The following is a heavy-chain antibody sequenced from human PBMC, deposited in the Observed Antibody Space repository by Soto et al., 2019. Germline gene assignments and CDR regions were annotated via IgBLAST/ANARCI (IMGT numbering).Heavy chain of an antibody. CDR1: GGSISSGGYY. Sequence: PSETLSLTCTVSGGSISSGGYYWSWIRQHPGKGLEWIGYIYYSGSTYYNPSLKSRVTISVDTSKNQFSLKLSSVTAADTAVYYSAIESYSSSSFGWFDPWGQGTLVTVSS. D-gene: IGHD6-6*01. V-gene: IGHV4-31*03. J-gene: IGHJ5*02. CDR3: AIESYSSSSFGWFDP. CDR2: IYYSGST.